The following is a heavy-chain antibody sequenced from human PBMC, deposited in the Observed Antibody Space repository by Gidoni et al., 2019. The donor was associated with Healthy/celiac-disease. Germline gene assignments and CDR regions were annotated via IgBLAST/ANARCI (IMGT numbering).Heavy chain of an antibody. J-gene: IGHJ6*03. CDR2: ISYDGSNK. CDR3: ARGAYGSGSYFNYYMDV. Sequence: QVQLVESGGGVVQPGRSLRLSCAASGFPFSSYAMHWVRQAPGKGLEWVAVISYDGSNKYYADSVKGRFTISRDNSKNTLYLQMNSLRAEDTAVYYCARGAYGSGSYFNYYMDVWGKGTTVTASS. CDR1: GFPFSSYA. V-gene: IGHV3-30-3*01. D-gene: IGHD3-10*01.